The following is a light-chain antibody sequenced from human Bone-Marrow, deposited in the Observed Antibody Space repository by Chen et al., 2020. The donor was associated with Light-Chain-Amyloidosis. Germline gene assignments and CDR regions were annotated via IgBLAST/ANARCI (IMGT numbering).Light chain of an antibody. CDR2: AAS. Sequence: EFVLTQSPGTLSLSPGERATLSCRAAQTVSSAYLAWYQQKPGQPPRLLIYAASNRAADIPDRFSGSGSGTDFTLTISRLEPEDFAVYYCQQYGGSPPISFGGGTKVEIK. V-gene: IGKV3-20*01. J-gene: IGKJ4*01. CDR1: QTVSSAY. CDR3: QQYGGSPPIS.